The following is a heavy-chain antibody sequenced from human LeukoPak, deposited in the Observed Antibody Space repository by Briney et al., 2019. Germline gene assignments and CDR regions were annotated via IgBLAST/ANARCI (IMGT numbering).Heavy chain of an antibody. CDR1: GGSFSGYY. D-gene: IGHD3-22*01. J-gene: IGHJ4*02. V-gene: IGHV4-34*01. CDR3: ARHVDSTAYYYYFDY. Sequence: SETLSLTCAVYGGSFSGYYWSWIRQPPGKGLEWIGEINHSGSTNYNPSLKSRVTISVDTSKNQFSLKLSSVTAADTAVYYCARHVDSTAYYYYFDYWGQGTLVTVSS. CDR2: INHSGST.